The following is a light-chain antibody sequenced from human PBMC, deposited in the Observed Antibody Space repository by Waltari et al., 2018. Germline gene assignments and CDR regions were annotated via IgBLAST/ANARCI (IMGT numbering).Light chain of an antibody. CDR1: SSDVGSYNL. CDR3: CSYAGSRTLV. V-gene: IGLV2-23*02. Sequence: QSALTQPASVSGSRGQSITISCTGTSSDVGSYNLVSWYQQPPGKAPKLMIYEVTKRPSGVSNRFSGSKSGNTASLTISGLQTEDEADYYCCSYAGSRTLVFGGGTKLTVL. CDR2: EVT. J-gene: IGLJ2*01.